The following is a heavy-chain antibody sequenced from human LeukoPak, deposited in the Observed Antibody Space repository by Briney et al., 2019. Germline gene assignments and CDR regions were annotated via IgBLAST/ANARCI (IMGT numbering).Heavy chain of an antibody. J-gene: IGHJ3*02. Sequence: GGSLRHSCAASGFTERRNYLIGVRQAPGKGLEWVSVTYTGGSTNYADSVKGRFSISRDNSKNTLYLQMNSLRAEDTAVYYCARVDVVTVGKNTFLSWGQGTMVTVSS. CDR2: TYTGGST. D-gene: IGHD4-23*01. V-gene: IGHV3-53*01. CDR1: GFTERRNY. CDR3: ARVDVVTVGKNTFLS.